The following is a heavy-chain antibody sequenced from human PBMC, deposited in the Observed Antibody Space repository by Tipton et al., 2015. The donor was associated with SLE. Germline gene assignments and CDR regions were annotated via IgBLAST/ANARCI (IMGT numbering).Heavy chain of an antibody. CDR2: LYYTGST. CDR3: ARSYSSGWFFDY. Sequence: TLSLTCTVSGGSINSDSYYWGWIRQSPGKGLERIGSLYYTGSTYYNPSLKSRVTISVDTSKNQFSLKLSSVTAADTAVYYCARSYSSGWFFDYWGQGTLVTVSS. V-gene: IGHV4-39*07. CDR1: GGSINSDSYY. J-gene: IGHJ4*02. D-gene: IGHD6-19*01.